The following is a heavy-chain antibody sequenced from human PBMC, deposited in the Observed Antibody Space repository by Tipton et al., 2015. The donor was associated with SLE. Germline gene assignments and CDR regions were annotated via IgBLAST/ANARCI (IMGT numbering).Heavy chain of an antibody. CDR2: INHSGST. D-gene: IGHD2-2*01. V-gene: IGHV4-34*01. CDR3: ASPEGGYCSSTSCYAFDI. CDR1: GGSFSGYY. Sequence: TLSLTCAVYGGSFSGYYWSWIRQPPGQGLEWIGEINHSGSTNYNPSLKSRVTISVDTSKNQFSLKRSSVTAADTAVYYCASPEGGYCSSTSCYAFDIWGQGTMVTVSS. J-gene: IGHJ3*02.